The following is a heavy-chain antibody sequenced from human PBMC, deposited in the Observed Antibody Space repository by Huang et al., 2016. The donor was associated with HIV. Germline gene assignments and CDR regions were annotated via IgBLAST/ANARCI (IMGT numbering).Heavy chain of an antibody. CDR2: LSVYNGNT. D-gene: IGHD5-18*01. Sequence: QVQLVQSGAEVKKPGASVKVYCKASGYTFSSFGISWVRQAPGKGLEGGGWLSVYNGNTKFAQKFQGRLTMTTDTSTSTAYMELRSLRSDDTAVYYCARGGGIQLWLLGYYYMDVWGNGTTVTVSS. V-gene: IGHV1-18*01. CDR3: ARGGGIQLWLLGYYYMDV. J-gene: IGHJ6*03. CDR1: GYTFSSFG.